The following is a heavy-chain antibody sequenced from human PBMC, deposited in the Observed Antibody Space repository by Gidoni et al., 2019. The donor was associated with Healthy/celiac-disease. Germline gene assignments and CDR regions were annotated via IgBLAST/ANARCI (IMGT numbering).Heavy chain of an antibody. J-gene: IGHJ5*02. CDR1: GGSISSYY. CDR3: AGKSSSWYWWFDP. Sequence: QVQLQESGPGLVKPSETLSLTCTVSGGSISSYYWSWIRQPPGKGLEWIGYIYYSGSTNYNPSLKSRVTISVDTSKNQFSLKLSSVTAADTAVYYCAGKSSSWYWWFDPWGQGTLVTVSS. V-gene: IGHV4-59*01. CDR2: IYYSGST. D-gene: IGHD6-13*01.